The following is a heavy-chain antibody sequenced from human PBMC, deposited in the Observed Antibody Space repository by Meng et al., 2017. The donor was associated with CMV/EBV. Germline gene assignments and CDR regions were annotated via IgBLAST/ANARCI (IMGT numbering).Heavy chain of an antibody. CDR3: ARDYGGNSEWYFDL. J-gene: IGHJ2*01. D-gene: IGHD4-23*01. Sequence: VYGGSFSGYYWSWIRQPPGKGLGWIGEINHSGSTNYNPSLKSRVTISVDTSKNQFSLKLSSVTAADTAVYYCARDYGGNSEWYFDLWGRGTLVTVSS. V-gene: IGHV4-34*01. CDR1: GGSFSGYY. CDR2: INHSGST.